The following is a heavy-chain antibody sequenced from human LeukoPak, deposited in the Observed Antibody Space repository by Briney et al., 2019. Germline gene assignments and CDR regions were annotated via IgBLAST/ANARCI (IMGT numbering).Heavy chain of an antibody. J-gene: IGHJ3*02. Sequence: PGGSLRLSCAASGYPFDDYAMHWVRQAPGKGLEWVSGISWNSGSIGYADSVKGRFTISRDNAKNSLYLQMNSLRAEDTALYYCAKDSIAAAEDAFDIWGQGTMVTVSS. CDR1: GYPFDDYA. D-gene: IGHD6-13*01. CDR2: ISWNSGSI. CDR3: AKDSIAAAEDAFDI. V-gene: IGHV3-9*01.